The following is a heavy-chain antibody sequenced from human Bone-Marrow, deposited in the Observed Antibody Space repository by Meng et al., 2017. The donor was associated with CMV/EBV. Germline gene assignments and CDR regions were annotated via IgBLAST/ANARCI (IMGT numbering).Heavy chain of an antibody. CDR2: ISGSGGST. D-gene: IGHD3-3*02. Sequence: GESLKISCAASGFTFSSYAMSWVRQAPGKGLEWVSAISGSGGSTYYADSVKGRFTISRDNSKNTLYLQMNSLRAEDTAVYYCAKRELFWSGYHDYWGQGTLVTVSS. CDR3: AKRELFWSGYHDY. J-gene: IGHJ4*02. CDR1: GFTFSSYA. V-gene: IGHV3-23*01.